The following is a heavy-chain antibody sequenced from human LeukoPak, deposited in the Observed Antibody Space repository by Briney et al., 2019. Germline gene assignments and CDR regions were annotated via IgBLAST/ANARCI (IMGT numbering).Heavy chain of an antibody. D-gene: IGHD3-3*01. CDR2: ISYDGSNK. V-gene: IGHV3-30*18. CDR1: GFTFSSYG. Sequence: GGSLRLSCAASGFTFSSYGMHWVRQAPGKGLEWVAVISYDGSNKYYADSVKGRFTISRDNSKNTLYLQMNSLRAEDTAVYYCAKDSPPRFLEWLFDYWGQGTLVTVSS. CDR3: AKDSPPRFLEWLFDY. J-gene: IGHJ4*02.